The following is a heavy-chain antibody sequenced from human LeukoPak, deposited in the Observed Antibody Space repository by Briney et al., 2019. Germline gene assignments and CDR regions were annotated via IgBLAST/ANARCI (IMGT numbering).Heavy chain of an antibody. D-gene: IGHD4-17*01. CDR1: GGSISSYY. CDR2: IYYSGST. Sequence: SETLSLTCTVSGGSISSYYWSWIRQPPGKGLEWIGYIYYSGSTNYNPSLKSRVTISVGTSKNQFSLKLSSVTAADTAVYYCARLSTVTTSFDYWGQGTLVTVSS. CDR3: ARLSTVTTSFDY. V-gene: IGHV4-59*12. J-gene: IGHJ4*02.